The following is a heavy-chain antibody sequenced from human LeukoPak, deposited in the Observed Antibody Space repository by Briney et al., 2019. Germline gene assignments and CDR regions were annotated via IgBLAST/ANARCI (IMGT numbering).Heavy chain of an antibody. V-gene: IGHV3-30-3*01. CDR1: GFTFSSYA. D-gene: IGHD2-2*01. J-gene: IGHJ4*02. CDR3: AKGLGYCSSTSCYMFDF. Sequence: GGSLRLSCAASGFTFSSYAMSWVRQAPGKGLEWVAVISYDGINKYYADSVKGRFTISRDNSQYTLYLQMSSLRAEDTAVYYCAKGLGYCSSTSCYMFDFWGQGTLVTVSS. CDR2: ISYDGINK.